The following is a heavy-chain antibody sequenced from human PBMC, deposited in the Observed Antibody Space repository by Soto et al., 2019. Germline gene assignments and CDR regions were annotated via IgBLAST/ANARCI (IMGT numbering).Heavy chain of an antibody. CDR3: ARDRRISNIAARNTIDY. J-gene: IGHJ4*02. CDR2: IWYDGSNK. D-gene: IGHD6-6*01. Sequence: QVQLVESGGGVVQPGRSLRLSCAASGCTFSSYGMHWVRQAPGKGLEWVAVIWYDGSNKYYADSVKGRFTISRDNSKNTLYLQMNSLRAEDTAVYYCARDRRISNIAARNTIDYWGQGTLVTVSS. V-gene: IGHV3-33*01. CDR1: GCTFSSYG.